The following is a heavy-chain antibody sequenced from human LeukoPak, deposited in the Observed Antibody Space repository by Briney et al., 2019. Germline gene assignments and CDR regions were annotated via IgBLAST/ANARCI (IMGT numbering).Heavy chain of an antibody. Sequence: GSLRLSCAASGFTVSSNYMSWVRQAPGKGLEWIGSIYYSGSTYYNPSLKSRVTISVDTSKNQFSLKLSSVTAADTAVYYCARHLIGYCSGGSCSAGPYYFDYWGQGTLVTVSS. CDR3: ARHLIGYCSGGSCSAGPYYFDY. D-gene: IGHD2-15*01. CDR2: IYYSGST. J-gene: IGHJ4*02. CDR1: GFTVSSNY. V-gene: IGHV4-39*01.